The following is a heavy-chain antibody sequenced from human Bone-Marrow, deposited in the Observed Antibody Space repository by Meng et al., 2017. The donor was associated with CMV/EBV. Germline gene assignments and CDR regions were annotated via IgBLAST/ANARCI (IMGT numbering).Heavy chain of an antibody. CDR2: IYSGGST. D-gene: IGHD6-19*01. V-gene: IGHV3-53*01. J-gene: IGHJ4*02. CDR3: ARGLVLGY. CDR1: GFTVSSNY. Sequence: EVQLGGSGGGLIQRGGSLGLSCAASGFTVSSNYMSWVRQAPGKGLEWVSVIYSGGSTYYADSVKGRFTISRDNSKNTLYLQMNSLRAEDTAVYYCARGLVLGYWGQGTLVTVSS.